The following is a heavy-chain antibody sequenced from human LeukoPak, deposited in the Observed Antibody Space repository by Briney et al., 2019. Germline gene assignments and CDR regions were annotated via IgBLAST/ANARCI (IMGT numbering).Heavy chain of an antibody. D-gene: IGHD3-10*01. CDR3: ARDFSWGVDS. V-gene: IGHV1-2*02. CDR2: INANSGDT. J-gene: IGHJ4*02. Sequence: ASVKVSCKTSAYSFPGYFFHWIRQAPGQGLEWMGWINANSGDTNYAQQFQGRLTMARDRSISTVYMELSRLRTDDTAVYYCARDFSWGVDSWGQGTLVTVSS. CDR1: AYSFPGYF.